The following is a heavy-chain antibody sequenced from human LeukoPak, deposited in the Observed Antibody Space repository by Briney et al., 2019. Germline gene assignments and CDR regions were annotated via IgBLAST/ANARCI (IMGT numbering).Heavy chain of an antibody. D-gene: IGHD2-2*01. V-gene: IGHV4-59*01. CDR1: GGALSSDY. CDR2: VSYSGST. J-gene: IGHJ6*03. Sequence: SETLSLTCTASGGALSSDYWSWVRQPPGKGLEWIGYVSYSGSTNYNPSLSSRLTISLDTPKNRFSLNLYSVTAADTAIYFCARYIRGPDYYIDVWGKGTTVAVSS. CDR3: ARYIRGPDYYIDV.